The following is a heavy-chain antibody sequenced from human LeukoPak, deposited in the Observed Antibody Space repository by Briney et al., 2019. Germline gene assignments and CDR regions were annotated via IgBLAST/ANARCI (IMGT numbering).Heavy chain of an antibody. CDR1: GGTFSSYA. D-gene: IGHD5-12*01. V-gene: IGHV1-8*02. Sequence: ASVKVSCKASGGTFSSYAISWVRQAPGQGLEWMGWMNPNSGNTGYAQKFQGRVAMTRSTLISTAYMELSSLRSEDTAVYYCARVEFNNGYSHVYWGQGTLVTVSS. J-gene: IGHJ4*02. CDR3: ARVEFNNGYSHVY. CDR2: MNPNSGNT.